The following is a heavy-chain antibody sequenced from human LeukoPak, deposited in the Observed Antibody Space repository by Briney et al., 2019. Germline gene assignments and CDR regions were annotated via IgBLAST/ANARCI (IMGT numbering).Heavy chain of an antibody. CDR2: LYTSGST. D-gene: IGHD6-13*01. Sequence: NPSETLSLTCTVSGGSVTDDYWSWIRQTAGKGLEWVGRLYTSGSTNYNPSLMSRVSISVDKSKNQFSLNLTPVTAADTAVYYCVRDLSAAWYAFDYWGQGILVTVSS. CDR1: GGSVTDDY. J-gene: IGHJ4*02. CDR3: VRDLSAAWYAFDY. V-gene: IGHV4-4*07.